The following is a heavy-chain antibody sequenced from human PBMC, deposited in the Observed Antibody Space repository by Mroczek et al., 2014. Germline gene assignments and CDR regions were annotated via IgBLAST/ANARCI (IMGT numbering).Heavy chain of an antibody. CDR1: GGSFTGYL. CDR2: IDHSGST. D-gene: IGHD2-21*02. J-gene: IGHJ2*01. Sequence: QVQLQESGAGLLKPSETLSLTCAVYGGSFTGYLWSWFRQPPGKGLEWIGEIDHSGSTNYNPSLKSRVTISLDTSKNHFSLNLNSVTAADTAVYYCARRRAVTAFWYFDLWGLAPWSLSPQ. V-gene: IGHV4-34*01. CDR3: ARRRAVTAFWYFDL.